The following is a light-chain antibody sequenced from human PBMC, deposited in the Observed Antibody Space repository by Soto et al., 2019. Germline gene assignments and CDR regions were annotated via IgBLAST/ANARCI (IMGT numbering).Light chain of an antibody. CDR1: QNVNRD. V-gene: IGKV3-15*01. J-gene: IGKJ4*01. CDR3: QHYNNWPQIT. CDR2: GAS. Sequence: IVMTQSPATLSVSPGERVTLSCSASQNVNRDVAWYQQKSGQAPRLLIYGASTRATGIPVRFSGSGSVTEFTLTISSLQSEDFAVYYCQHYNNWPQITFGGGTKVEI.